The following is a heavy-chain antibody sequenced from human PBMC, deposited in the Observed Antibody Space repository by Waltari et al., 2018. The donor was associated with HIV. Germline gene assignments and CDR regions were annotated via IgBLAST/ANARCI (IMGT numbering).Heavy chain of an antibody. CDR2: INPDGTDT. J-gene: IGHJ6*02. CDR1: GFTFPTSW. D-gene: IGHD2-15*01. CDR3: ARGKDCGGGTCDGYHYYGMDV. V-gene: IGHV3-74*01. Sequence: EVQLVESGGGLVQPGGSLRLSCAASGFTFPTSWRHWVRQAPGKGLVWVSRINPDGTDTRYADSVKGRFTISRDNAKNTVYLQVNSLRGEDTSVYYCARGKDCGGGTCDGYHYYGMDVWGQGTTVTVSS.